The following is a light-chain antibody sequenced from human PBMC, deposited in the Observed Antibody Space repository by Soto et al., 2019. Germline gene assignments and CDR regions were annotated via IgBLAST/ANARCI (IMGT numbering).Light chain of an antibody. Sequence: QSALTQPASVSGSPGQSVTISCAGTRSDIGGYNFVSWYQQHPGKAPKLMIYDVNQRPSGVSHRFSGSKSYNTASLPISGLQSVDKADYYCSSYANGNIVLFGGGTKLAVL. J-gene: IGLJ2*01. CDR1: RSDIGGYNF. CDR2: DVN. V-gene: IGLV2-14*03. CDR3: SSYANGNIVL.